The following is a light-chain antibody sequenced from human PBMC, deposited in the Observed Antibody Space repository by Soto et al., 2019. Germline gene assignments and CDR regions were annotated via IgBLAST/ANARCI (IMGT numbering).Light chain of an antibody. CDR3: QVWDSSSDHIYV. CDR1: HIGSKS. CDR2: DDS. V-gene: IGLV3-21*02. J-gene: IGLJ1*01. Sequence: SYELTQPPSESVAPGQTARITWGGNHIGSKSVHWYQQKPSQAPVLVLYDDSDRPSGIPERFSGSNSANTATLTISRVEAGDEAAYYCQVWDSSSDHIYVFGTGTQLTV.